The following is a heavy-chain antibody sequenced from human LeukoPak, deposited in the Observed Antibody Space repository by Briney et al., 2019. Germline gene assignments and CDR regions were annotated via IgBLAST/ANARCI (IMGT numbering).Heavy chain of an antibody. CDR2: IYYSGST. CDR1: GGSISPYY. D-gene: IGHD2/OR15-2a*01. V-gene: IGHV4-59*01. J-gene: IGHJ5*02. Sequence: SETLSLTCTVSGGSISPYYWSWIRQPPGKGLEWIGYIYYSGSTNYNPSLKSRVTISVDTSKNQFSLKLSSVTAADTAVYYCARLSWPGRGSRFDPWGQGTLVTVSS. CDR3: ARLSWPGRGSRFDP.